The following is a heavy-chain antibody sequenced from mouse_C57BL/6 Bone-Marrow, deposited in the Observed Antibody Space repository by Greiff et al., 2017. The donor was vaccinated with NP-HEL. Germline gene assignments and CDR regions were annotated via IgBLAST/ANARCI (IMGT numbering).Heavy chain of an antibody. Sequence: VQLQQSGPELVKPGASVKISCKASGYTFTDYYMNWVKQSHGKSHEWIGDINPNNGGTSYNQKFKGKATLTVDKSSSTAYMELRSLTSEDSAVYYCARDGSPLWGYFDVWGTGTTVTVSS. J-gene: IGHJ1*03. V-gene: IGHV1-26*01. CDR2: INPNNGGT. CDR3: ARDGSPLWGYFDV. D-gene: IGHD1-1*01. CDR1: GYTFTDYY.